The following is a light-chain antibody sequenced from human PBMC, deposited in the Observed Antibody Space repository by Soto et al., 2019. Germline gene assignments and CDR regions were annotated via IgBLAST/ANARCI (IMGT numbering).Light chain of an antibody. CDR3: CSYAGSYSYV. V-gene: IGLV2-11*01. J-gene: IGLJ1*01. CDR1: SSDVGGYNY. CDR2: GVS. Sequence: QSALTQPRSVSGSPGQSVTISCTGTSSDVGGYNYVSWYQQHPGKAPKLMIYGVSNRPSGVPDRFSGSKSGNTASLTISGLQAEDEADYYCCSYAGSYSYVFGTGTKLTVL.